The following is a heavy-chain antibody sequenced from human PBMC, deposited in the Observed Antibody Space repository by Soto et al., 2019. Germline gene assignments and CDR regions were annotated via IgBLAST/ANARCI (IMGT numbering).Heavy chain of an antibody. J-gene: IGHJ3*02. Sequence: GGSLRLSCAASGFTFSSYEMNWVRQAPGKGLEWVSYISSSGSTIYYAGSVKGRFTISRDNAKNSLYLQMNSLRAEDTAVYDCAREATKRVAAAAQGDAFDIWGQGTMVTVSS. V-gene: IGHV3-48*03. D-gene: IGHD6-13*01. CDR3: AREATKRVAAAAQGDAFDI. CDR2: ISSSGSTI. CDR1: GFTFSSYE.